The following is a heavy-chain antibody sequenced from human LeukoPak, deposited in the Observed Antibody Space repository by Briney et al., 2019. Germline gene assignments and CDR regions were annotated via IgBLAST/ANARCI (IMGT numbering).Heavy chain of an antibody. D-gene: IGHD6-13*01. CDR2: ISSSGSTI. CDR1: GFTFSSYE. Sequence: GGSLRLSCAASGFTFSSYEMNWVRQAPGKGLEWFSYISSSGSTIYYADSVKGRFTISRDNAKNSLYLQMNSLRAEDTAVYYCARDRSSSWFYYYYMDVWGKGTTVTVSS. CDR3: ARDRSSSWFYYYYMDV. V-gene: IGHV3-48*03. J-gene: IGHJ6*03.